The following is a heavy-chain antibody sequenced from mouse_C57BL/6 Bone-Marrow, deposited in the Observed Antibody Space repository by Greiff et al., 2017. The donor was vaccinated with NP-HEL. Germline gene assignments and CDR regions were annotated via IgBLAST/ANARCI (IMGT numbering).Heavy chain of an antibody. J-gene: IGHJ2*01. Sequence: QVQLQQPGAELVKPGASVKLSCKASGYTFPSYLMHWVKQRPGRGLEWIGRIDPNSGGTKYNEKFKSKATLTVDKPSSTAYMQLNSLTSEDSAVYYCASYYDGSSSFDYWGQGTTLTASS. V-gene: IGHV1-72*01. CDR1: GYTFPSYL. CDR2: IDPNSGGT. D-gene: IGHD1-1*01. CDR3: ASYYDGSSSFDY.